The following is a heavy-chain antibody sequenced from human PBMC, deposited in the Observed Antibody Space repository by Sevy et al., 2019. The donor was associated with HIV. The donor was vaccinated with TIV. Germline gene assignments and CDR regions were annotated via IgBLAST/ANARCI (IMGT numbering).Heavy chain of an antibody. V-gene: IGHV4-61*01. CDR2: IYKTGST. CDR3: ARVPRGQLWYSGSLGGYYYHMDV. D-gene: IGHD3-16*01. CDR1: GGSVSSGTYY. J-gene: IGHJ6*03. Sequence: SENLSLSCSVSGGSVSSGTYYWSWIRQPPGKGLEWIGHIYKTGSTNYKLSHQSRVTISVDTSTNQFSLRLRSVTAADTAVYYCARVPRGQLWYSGSLGGYYYHMDVWGKGTTVIVSS.